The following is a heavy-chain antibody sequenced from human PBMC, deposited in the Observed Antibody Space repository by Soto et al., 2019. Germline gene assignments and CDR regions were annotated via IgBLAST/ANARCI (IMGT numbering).Heavy chain of an antibody. V-gene: IGHV2-5*02. D-gene: IGHD2-15*01. CDR1: GFSLSTSGVG. CDR2: IYWDDDK. CDR3: AHRGYCSGGSCYSPYYYFDY. J-gene: IGHJ4*02. Sequence: QITLKESGPTLVKPTQTLTLTCTFSGFSLSTSGVGVGWIRQPPGKALEWLALIYWDDDKRCSPSLKSRLTITKDTSXXQXVXRMTNMDPVDTATYYCAHRGYCSGGSCYSPYYYFDYWGQGTLVTVSS.